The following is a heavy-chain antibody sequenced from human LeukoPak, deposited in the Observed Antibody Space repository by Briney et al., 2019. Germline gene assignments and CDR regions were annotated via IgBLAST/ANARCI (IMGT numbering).Heavy chain of an antibody. CDR2: IYTSGST. D-gene: IGHD6-13*01. CDR3: ARAVSGSWYGY. Sequence: SETLSLTCSVSGGSISSSSYYWGWIRQPAGKGLEWIGHIYTSGSTNYNPSLKSRVTISVDTSKNQFSLKLSSVTAADTAVYYCARAVSGSWYGYWGQGTLVTVSP. V-gene: IGHV4-61*09. J-gene: IGHJ4*02. CDR1: GGSISSSSYY.